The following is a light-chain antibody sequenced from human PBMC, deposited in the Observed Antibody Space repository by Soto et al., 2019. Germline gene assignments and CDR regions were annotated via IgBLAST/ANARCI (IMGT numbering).Light chain of an antibody. CDR3: SSYTGSSSLEV. CDR2: VVS. CDR1: SSDVGGYDY. J-gene: IGLJ1*01. V-gene: IGLV2-14*01. Sequence: QSALTQPASVAGSPGQSITISCTGTSSDVGGYDYVSWYQQHPGKAPKLMIYVVSNRPSGASNRFSGSKYANTASLTISGLQTEDEADYYCSSYTGSSSLEVFGTGTKVTVL.